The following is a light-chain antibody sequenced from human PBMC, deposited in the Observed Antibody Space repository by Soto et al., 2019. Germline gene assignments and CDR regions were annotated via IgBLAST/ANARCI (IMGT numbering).Light chain of an antibody. CDR1: SSNIGGNT. CDR2: STT. Sequence: QPVLTQPPSVSGTPGQRVSISCSGSSSNIGGNTVKWYQQLPGTAPKLLVYSTTQRPSGVPDRFSGSESGTSASLAISGLQSEDEADYYCATWDDSLNGWVFGGGTKVTVL. V-gene: IGLV1-44*01. J-gene: IGLJ3*02. CDR3: ATWDDSLNGWV.